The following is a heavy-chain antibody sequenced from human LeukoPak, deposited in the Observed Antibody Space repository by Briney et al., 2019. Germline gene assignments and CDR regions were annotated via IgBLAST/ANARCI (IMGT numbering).Heavy chain of an antibody. CDR3: AKEGAYPIITYDS. CDR1: GFTFSSNW. J-gene: IGHJ5*01. Sequence: GGSLRLSCAASGFTFSSNWTNWVRQAPGKGLEWVANIKRDGNEKNYVDTVRGRFSISRDNSRNSLYLQMDSLRAEDTAAYYCAKEGAYPIITYDSWGQGALVTVSS. V-gene: IGHV3-7*01. CDR2: IKRDGNEK. D-gene: IGHD3-10*01.